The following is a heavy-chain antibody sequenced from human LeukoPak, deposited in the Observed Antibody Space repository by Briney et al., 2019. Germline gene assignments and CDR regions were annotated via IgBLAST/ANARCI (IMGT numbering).Heavy chain of an antibody. V-gene: IGHV3-21*01. CDR1: RFTFSSYS. Sequence: GGSLRLSCAAFRFTFSSYSMNWVRQAPGKGLEWVSSISSSSSYIYYADSVKGRFTIFRDNAKNSLYLQMNSLRAEDTAMYYCARDFTTVTTAYFQHWGQGTLVTVSS. CDR2: ISSSSSYI. CDR3: ARDFTTVTTAYFQH. D-gene: IGHD4-17*01. J-gene: IGHJ1*01.